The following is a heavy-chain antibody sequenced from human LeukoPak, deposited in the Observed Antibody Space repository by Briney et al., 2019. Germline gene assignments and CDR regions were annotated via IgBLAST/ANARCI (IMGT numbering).Heavy chain of an antibody. J-gene: IGHJ4*02. CDR1: GYNLKGYF. CDR2: INPNSGGT. Sequence: ASVKVSCKASGYNLKGYFLHWVRQAPGQGPEWMGWINPNSGGTNYAQKFQGRVTMTRDTSISTAYMEMSRLRSDDTAVYYCARVIGMTGTILMPDYWGQGTLVTVSS. V-gene: IGHV1-2*02. CDR3: ARVIGMTGTILMPDY. D-gene: IGHD1-1*01.